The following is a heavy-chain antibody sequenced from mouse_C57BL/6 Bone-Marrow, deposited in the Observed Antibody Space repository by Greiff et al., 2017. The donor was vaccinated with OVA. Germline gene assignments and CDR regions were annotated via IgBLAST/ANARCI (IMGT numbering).Heavy chain of an antibody. Sequence: EVKLQQSVAELVRPGASVKLSCTASGFNIKNTYMHWVKQRPEQGLEWIGRIDPANDNTKYAPKFQGKATMTADTSSNTADLQRSSLSAEDTAVYCCARGDFGSSFYAMDYWGQGTSVTVSS. CDR2: IDPANDNT. V-gene: IGHV14-3*01. CDR3: ARGDFGSSFYAMDY. J-gene: IGHJ4*01. CDR1: GFNIKNTY. D-gene: IGHD1-1*01.